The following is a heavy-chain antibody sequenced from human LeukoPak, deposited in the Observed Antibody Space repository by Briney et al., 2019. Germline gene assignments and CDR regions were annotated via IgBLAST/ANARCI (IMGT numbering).Heavy chain of an antibody. D-gene: IGHD2-8*01. CDR3: ARDLPPYDHGASGAFDI. CDR2: ISVYNGNT. Sequence: ASVKVSCKASGYTFISYGISWVRQAPGQGLEWMGWISVYNGNTNHAQKLQGRVTMTADTSTSTAYMELRSLRSDDTAIYYCARDLPPYDHGASGAFDIWGQGTMVTVSS. CDR1: GYTFISYG. V-gene: IGHV1-18*01. J-gene: IGHJ3*02.